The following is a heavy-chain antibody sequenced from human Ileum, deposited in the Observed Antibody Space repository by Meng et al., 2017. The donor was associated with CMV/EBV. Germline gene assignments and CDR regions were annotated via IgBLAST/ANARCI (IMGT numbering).Heavy chain of an antibody. CDR3: VKTTKSPYS. D-gene: IGHD1-14*01. CDR1: GFGCSSYA. V-gene: IGHV3-23*01. Sequence: GGSLRLSCAASGFGCSSYAMNWVRRAPGKGLELVSTIGGSGHLTWYADSVRGRFTISRDNSKNTLFLHMNSLRADDTAVYFCVKTTKSPYSWGQGTLVTVSS. J-gene: IGHJ4*02. CDR2: IGGSGHLT.